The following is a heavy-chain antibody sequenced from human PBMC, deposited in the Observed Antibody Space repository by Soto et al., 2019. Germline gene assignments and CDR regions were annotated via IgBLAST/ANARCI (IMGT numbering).Heavy chain of an antibody. D-gene: IGHD2-15*01. V-gene: IGHV4-30-2*01. CDR1: GDSISRGGYS. Sequence: SETLSLTCAVSGDSISRGGYSWSWIRQPPGKGLELIGYIYHSGSTYYNPSVKGRVTISVDGSKNQLFLNLSSVTAADTAVYYCARVLRCSGGTCYPTGGWFDPWGKGSLVTVSS. CDR3: ARVLRCSGGTCYPTGGWFDP. J-gene: IGHJ5*02. CDR2: IYHSGST.